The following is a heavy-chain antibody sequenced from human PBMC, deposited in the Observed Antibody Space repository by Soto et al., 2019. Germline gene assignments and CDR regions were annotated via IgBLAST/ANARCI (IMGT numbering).Heavy chain of an antibody. CDR3: AREAERGGGYDTTYHCFDP. CDR1: GGSVSSGSYY. V-gene: IGHV4-61*01. J-gene: IGHJ5*02. Sequence: QVQLQESGPGLVKPSETLSLTCTVSGGSVSSGSYYWSWIRQPPGKGLEWIGYIYYSGSTNCNPSPKSRVTISVDTSKNQFSPKLSSVTAADTAVYYYAREAERGGGYDTTYHCFDPWGQGTLVTVSS. CDR2: IYYSGST. D-gene: IGHD5-12*01.